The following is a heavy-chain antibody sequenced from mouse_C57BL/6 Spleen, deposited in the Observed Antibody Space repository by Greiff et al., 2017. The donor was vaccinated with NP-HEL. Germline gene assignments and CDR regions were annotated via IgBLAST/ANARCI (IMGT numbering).Heavy chain of an antibody. CDR3: ASITTVVAPFDY. V-gene: IGHV1-26*01. D-gene: IGHD1-1*01. CDR2: INPNNGGT. Sequence: EVQLQQSGPELVKPGASVKLSCKASGYTFTDYYMNWVKQSHGKGLEWIGDINPNNGGTSYNQKFKGKATLTVDKSSSTAYMQLRSLTSEDSAVYYCASITTVVAPFDYWGQGTTLTVAS. CDR1: GYTFTDYY. J-gene: IGHJ2*01.